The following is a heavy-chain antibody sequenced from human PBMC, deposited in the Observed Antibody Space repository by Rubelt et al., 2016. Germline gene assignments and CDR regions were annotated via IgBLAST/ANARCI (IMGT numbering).Heavy chain of an antibody. D-gene: IGHD1-14*01. CDR3: ARSVPANQKNDAFDI. CDR1: GFTFSSYW. J-gene: IGHJ3*02. Sequence: EVQLVESGGGLVQPGGSLRVSCAASGFTFSSYWMSWVRQAPGKGLEWVANIKEDGSEKYYVDSVKGRFIISRDNAKNSLFLQMNSLRAEDTALYYCARSVPANQKNDAFDIWGQGTMVTVSS. CDR2: IKEDGSEK. V-gene: IGHV3-7*01.